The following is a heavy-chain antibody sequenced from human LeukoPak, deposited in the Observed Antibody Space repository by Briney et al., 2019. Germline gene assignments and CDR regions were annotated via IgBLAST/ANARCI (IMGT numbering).Heavy chain of an antibody. CDR1: GFTFSSYW. Sequence: GGSLRLSCAASGFTFSSYWMSWVRQAPGKGLEWVANIKQDGSEKYYVDSVKGRFTISRDNAKNSLCLQMNSLRAEDTAVYYCARDPPYGGPHASATYIDYWGQGTLVTVSS. V-gene: IGHV3-7*01. D-gene: IGHD3-16*01. CDR3: ARDPPYGGPHASATYIDY. CDR2: IKQDGSEK. J-gene: IGHJ4*02.